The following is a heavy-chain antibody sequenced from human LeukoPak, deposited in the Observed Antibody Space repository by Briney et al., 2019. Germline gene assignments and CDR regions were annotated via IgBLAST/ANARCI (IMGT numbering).Heavy chain of an antibody. CDR2: ISYDGSNK. CDR1: GNYW. Sequence: PGGSLRLSCAASGNYWMHWVRQAPGKGLEWVAVISYDGSNKYYADFVKGRFTISRDNSKNTLYLQMNSLRAEDTAVYYCAREAVAGYYFDYWGQGTLVTVSS. D-gene: IGHD6-19*01. V-gene: IGHV3-30-3*01. J-gene: IGHJ4*02. CDR3: AREAVAGYYFDY.